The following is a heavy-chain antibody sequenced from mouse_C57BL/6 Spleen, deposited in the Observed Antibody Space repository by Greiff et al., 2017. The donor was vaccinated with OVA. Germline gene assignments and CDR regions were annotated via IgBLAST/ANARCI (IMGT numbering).Heavy chain of an antibody. D-gene: IGHD1-1*01. Sequence: VQLQQPGAELVMPGASVKLSCKASGYTFTSYWMHWVKQRPGQGLEWIGEIDPSASYTNYNQKFKGKSTLTVDKASSTAYMQLSSLTSEDSAVYDSARYGSSYWYIDVWGTGTTVTVSS. J-gene: IGHJ1*03. V-gene: IGHV1-69*01. CDR1: GYTFTSYW. CDR3: ARYGSSYWYIDV. CDR2: IDPSASYT.